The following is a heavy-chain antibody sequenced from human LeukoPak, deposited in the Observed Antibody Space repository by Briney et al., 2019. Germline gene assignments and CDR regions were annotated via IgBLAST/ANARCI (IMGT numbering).Heavy chain of an antibody. CDR1: GFTFSSYA. CDR3: AEGHYGMDV. CDR2: ISYDGSNK. Sequence: GGSLRLSCAASGFTFSSYAMHWVRQAPGKGLEWVAVISYDGSNKYYADSVKGRFTISRDNSKNTLYLQMNSLRAEDTAVYYCAEGHYGMDVWGQGTTVTVSS. V-gene: IGHV3-30*04. J-gene: IGHJ6*02.